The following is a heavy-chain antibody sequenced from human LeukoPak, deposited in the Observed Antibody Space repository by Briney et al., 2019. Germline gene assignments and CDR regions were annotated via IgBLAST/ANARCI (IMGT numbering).Heavy chain of an antibody. CDR1: GFTFSSYA. J-gene: IGHJ4*02. CDR2: ISGSGGST. V-gene: IGHV3-23*01. CDR3: AKDLSVGDSSGYTPGY. D-gene: IGHD3-22*01. Sequence: PGGSLRLSCAASGFTFSSYAMSWVRQAPGKGLEWVSAISGSGGSTYYADSVKGRFTISRDNSKNTLYLQMNSLRAEDTAVYYCAKDLSVGDSSGYTPGYWGQGTLVTVSS.